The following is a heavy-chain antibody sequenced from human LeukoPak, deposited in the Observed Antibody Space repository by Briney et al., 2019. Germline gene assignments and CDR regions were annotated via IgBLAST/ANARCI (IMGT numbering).Heavy chain of an antibody. CDR3: ARVGRGYSYGSYFDY. D-gene: IGHD5-18*01. Sequence: PSETLSLTCTVSGGSINSNNYYWGWIRQPPGKGLEWIGSIYFTGKIYYNASLKSRVTVSLDTSKNQFSLKLSSVTAADTAVYYCARVGRGYSYGSYFDYWGQGTLVTVSS. J-gene: IGHJ4*02. CDR1: GGSINSNNYY. CDR2: IYFTGKI. V-gene: IGHV4-39*07.